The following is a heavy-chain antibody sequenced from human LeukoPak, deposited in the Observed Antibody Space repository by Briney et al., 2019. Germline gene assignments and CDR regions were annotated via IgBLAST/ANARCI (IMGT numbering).Heavy chain of an antibody. CDR1: GYTFTGYY. J-gene: IGHJ5*02. D-gene: IGHD3-22*01. V-gene: IGHV1-2*02. CDR2: INPNSGGT. Sequence: ASVKVSCKASGYTFTGYYMHWVRQAPGQGLEWMGWINPNSGGTNYAQKFQGRVTMTRDTSTSTAYMELSRLRSDDTAVYYCARDTYYYDSSGMRFDPWGQGTLVTVSS. CDR3: ARDTYYYDSSGMRFDP.